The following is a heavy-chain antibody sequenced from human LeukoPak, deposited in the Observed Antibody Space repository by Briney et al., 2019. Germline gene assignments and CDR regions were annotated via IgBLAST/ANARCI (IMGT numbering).Heavy chain of an antibody. D-gene: IGHD2-2*01. CDR1: GYTFTGYY. J-gene: IGHJ4*02. Sequence: GASVKVSCKASGYTFTGYYMHWVRQAPGQRLEWMGWINPNSGGTNYAQKFQGRVTMTRDTSISTAYMELSRLRSDDTAVYYCAIAPPPLIVVVPAAIPGWKWELDYWGQGTLVTVSS. CDR3: AIAPPPLIVVVPAAIPGWKWELDY. V-gene: IGHV1-2*02. CDR2: INPNSGGT.